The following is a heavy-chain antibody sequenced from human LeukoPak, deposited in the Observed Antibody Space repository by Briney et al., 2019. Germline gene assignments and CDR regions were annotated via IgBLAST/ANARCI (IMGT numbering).Heavy chain of an antibody. J-gene: IGHJ6*02. Sequence: GRSLRLSCAASGFTFSSYGMHWVRQAPGKGLEWVAVISYDGSNKYYADSVKGRFTISRDNSKNTLNLQMNSLRAEDTAVYYCAKDAMTTVTTPTVYYYYGMDVWGQGTTVTVSS. CDR2: ISYDGSNK. V-gene: IGHV3-30*18. CDR3: AKDAMTTVTTPTVYYYYGMDV. D-gene: IGHD4-4*01. CDR1: GFTFSSYG.